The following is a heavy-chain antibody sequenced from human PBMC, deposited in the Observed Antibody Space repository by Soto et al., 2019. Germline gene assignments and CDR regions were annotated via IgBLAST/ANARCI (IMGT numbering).Heavy chain of an antibody. D-gene: IGHD1-20*01. CDR3: AREITGKFPN. CDR1: GYTFTSYD. V-gene: IGHV1-8*01. J-gene: IGHJ4*02. CDR2: MNPNTGNT. Sequence: ASVKVSCKASGYTFTSYDINWVRQATGQGLEWMGWMNPNTGNTGYAQEFQGRVTMTRNTSISTAYMELSSLRSEDTAVYYCAREITGKFPNWGQGTLVTVSS.